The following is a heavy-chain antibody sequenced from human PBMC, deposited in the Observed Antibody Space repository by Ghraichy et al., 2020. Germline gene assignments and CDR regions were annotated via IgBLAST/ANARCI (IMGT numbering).Heavy chain of an antibody. CDR1: GGTFSSYA. Sequence: SVKVSCKAPGGTFSSYAISWVRQAPGQGLEWMGGIIPFIGTTDYAQKFQGRVTITTDKSTSTAYMELSSLRSEDTAVYYCARDGYRYGYDYFDYWGQGTLVTVSS. D-gene: IGHD5-18*01. V-gene: IGHV1-69*05. CDR2: IIPFIGTT. CDR3: ARDGYRYGYDYFDY. J-gene: IGHJ4*02.